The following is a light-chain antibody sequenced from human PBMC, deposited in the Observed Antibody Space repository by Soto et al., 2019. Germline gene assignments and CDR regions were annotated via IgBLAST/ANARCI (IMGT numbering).Light chain of an antibody. Sequence: QSSLTHLASVSGSLGESVTISCTGTSSDVVSYDLVSWYQQQPGKAPKLIIYEVTKRPSGVFNRFSGSKSGNTASLIISGLKAEDEADYYCCSYAGFNTPYVFGTWTKVSV. V-gene: IGLV2-23*02. J-gene: IGLJ1*01. CDR3: CSYAGFNTPYV. CDR2: EVT. CDR1: SSDVVSYDL.